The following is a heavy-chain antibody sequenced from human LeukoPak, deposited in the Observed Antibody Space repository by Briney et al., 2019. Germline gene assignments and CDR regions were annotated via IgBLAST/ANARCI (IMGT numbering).Heavy chain of an antibody. J-gene: IGHJ4*02. V-gene: IGHV1-2*02. CDR1: GYTFTSYY. CDR3: ARDFNWNAGDY. Sequence: ASVKVSCKASGYTFTSYYMHWVRQAPGQGLEWMGWINPNSGGTNYAQKFQGRVTMTRDTSITTAYMELSRLRSDDTAVYYCARDFNWNAGDYWGQGTLVTVSS. CDR2: INPNSGGT. D-gene: IGHD1-20*01.